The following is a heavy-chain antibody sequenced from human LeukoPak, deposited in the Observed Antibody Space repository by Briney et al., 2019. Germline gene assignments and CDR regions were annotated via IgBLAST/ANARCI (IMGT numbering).Heavy chain of an antibody. D-gene: IGHD3-10*01. CDR2: IYTSGST. CDR3: ARDMDGSGSYSSDDAFDI. Sequence: SQTLSLTCTVSGGSISSGSYYWSWIRQPAGKGLEWIGRIYTSGSTNYNPSLKSRVTISVDTSKNQFSLKLSSVTAADTAVYYCARDMDGSGSYSSDDAFDIWGQGTMVTVSS. J-gene: IGHJ3*02. CDR1: GGSISSGSYY. V-gene: IGHV4-61*02.